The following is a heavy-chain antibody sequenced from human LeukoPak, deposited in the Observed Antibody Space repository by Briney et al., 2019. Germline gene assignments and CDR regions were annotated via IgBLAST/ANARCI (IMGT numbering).Heavy chain of an antibody. J-gene: IGHJ2*01. V-gene: IGHV4-30-2*05. D-gene: IGHD4-17*01. CDR1: GGSISSGGYS. CDR3: ARHSYGDYAYFDL. CDR2: IYYSGST. Sequence: SETLSLTCAVSGGSISSGGYSWSWIRQPPGKGLEWIGYIYYSGSTYNNPSLKSRVTISLDTSKNQFSLKLSSVTAADTAVYYCARHSYGDYAYFDLWGRGTLVTVSS.